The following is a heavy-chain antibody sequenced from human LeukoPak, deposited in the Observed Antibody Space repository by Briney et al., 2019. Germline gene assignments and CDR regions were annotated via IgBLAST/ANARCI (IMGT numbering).Heavy chain of an antibody. J-gene: IGHJ5*02. Sequence: PGGSLRLSCAASGFTFSSYWMSWVRQAPGKGLEWVANIKQDGSEKYYVDSVKGRFTISRDNAKNSLYLQMNSLRAEDTAVYYCARVHYDISTLNNWFDPWGQGTLVTVSS. CDR3: ARVHYDISTLNNWFDP. D-gene: IGHD3-9*01. V-gene: IGHV3-7*01. CDR1: GFTFSSYW. CDR2: IKQDGSEK.